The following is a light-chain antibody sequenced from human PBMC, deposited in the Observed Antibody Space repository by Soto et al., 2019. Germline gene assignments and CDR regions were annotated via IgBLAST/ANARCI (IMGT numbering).Light chain of an antibody. CDR2: EVS. J-gene: IGLJ1*01. CDR3: SSYTSSSTLEGV. CDR1: SSDVGGYNY. V-gene: IGLV2-14*01. Sequence: QSVLTQPASVSGSPGQSITISCTGTSSDVGGYNYVSWYQQHPGKAPKLMIYEVSNRPSGVSNRFSGSKSGNTASLTISGLQAEDEADYYFSSYTSSSTLEGVFGTGTKVTVL.